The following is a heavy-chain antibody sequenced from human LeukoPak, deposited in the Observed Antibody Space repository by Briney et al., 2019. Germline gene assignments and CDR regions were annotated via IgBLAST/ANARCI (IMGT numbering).Heavy chain of an antibody. D-gene: IGHD3-22*01. Sequence: ASVKVSCKASGYTFTSYDINWVRQATGQGLEWMGWMNPNSGNTGYAQKFQGRVTMTRNTSVSTAYMELSSLRSEDTAVYYCARDRGYYYDSSGYYYDQVFDYWGQGTLVTVSS. V-gene: IGHV1-8*01. CDR2: MNPNSGNT. CDR1: GYTFTSYD. CDR3: ARDRGYYYDSSGYYYDQVFDY. J-gene: IGHJ4*02.